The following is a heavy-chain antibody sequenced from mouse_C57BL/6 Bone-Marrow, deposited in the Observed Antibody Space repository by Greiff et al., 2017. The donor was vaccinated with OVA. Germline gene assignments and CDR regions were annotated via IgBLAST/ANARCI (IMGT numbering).Heavy chain of an antibody. CDR1: GYTFTSYW. CDR2: IYPSDSET. Sequence: QVQLQQPGAELVRPGSSVKLSCKASGYTFTSYWMDWVKQRPGQGLEWIGNIYPSDSETNYNQKFKDKATLTVDKSSSTAYMLLSNLTTEDSAVYYVASQDYGSSPYWYFDVWGTGTTVTVSS. CDR3: ASQDYGSSPYWYFDV. J-gene: IGHJ1*03. V-gene: IGHV1-61*01. D-gene: IGHD1-1*01.